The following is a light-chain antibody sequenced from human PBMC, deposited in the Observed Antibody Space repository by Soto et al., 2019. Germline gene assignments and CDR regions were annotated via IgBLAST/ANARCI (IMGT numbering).Light chain of an antibody. CDR2: EVS. CDR1: ISDLGTYNY. Sequence: QSALTQPASVSGSPGQSITISCTGTISDLGTYNYVSWYQQHPGKAPRLMIFEVSNRPSGVSNRFSGSKSGYTASLTISGLQAEDEADYYCSSYTSDSTWVFGGGTKLTVL. J-gene: IGLJ3*02. CDR3: SSYTSDSTWV. V-gene: IGLV2-14*01.